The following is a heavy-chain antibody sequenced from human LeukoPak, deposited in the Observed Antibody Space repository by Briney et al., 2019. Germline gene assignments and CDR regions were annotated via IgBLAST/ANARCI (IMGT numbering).Heavy chain of an antibody. CDR1: GYTFTGYY. D-gene: IGHD3-22*01. CDR2: INPNSGGT. CDR3: ARDTRDSSGYYFDY. Sequence: ASVKVSCKASGYTFTGYYMHWVRQAPGQGLEWMGWINPNSGGTNYAQKFQGRVTMTRDTSISTAYMELSRLRSDDTAVYYCARDTRDSSGYYFDYWGQGTLVTVSS. J-gene: IGHJ4*02. V-gene: IGHV1-2*02.